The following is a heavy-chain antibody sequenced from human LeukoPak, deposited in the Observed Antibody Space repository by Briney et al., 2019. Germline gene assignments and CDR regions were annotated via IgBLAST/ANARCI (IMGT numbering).Heavy chain of an antibody. CDR2: ISSNGGST. CDR1: GFTSSSYA. J-gene: IGHJ4*02. CDR3: ARSSMVRGVIILDY. D-gene: IGHD3-10*01. Sequence: GGSLRLSCAASGFTSSSYAMRWVRQAPGKGLEYVSAISSNGGSTYYADSVKGRFTISRDSSKNTLYLQMGSLRAEDMAVYYCARSSMVRGVIILDYWGQGTLVTVSS. V-gene: IGHV3-64*02.